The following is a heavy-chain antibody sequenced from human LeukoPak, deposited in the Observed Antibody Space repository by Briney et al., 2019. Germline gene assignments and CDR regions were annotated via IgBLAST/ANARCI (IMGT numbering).Heavy chain of an antibody. CDR1: EFTFSSYS. CDR3: ATSSTFYYYFDY. Sequence: GGSLRLSCAASEFTFSSYSMNWVRQAPGKGLEWVSYITNSGNSKSYADSVKGRFTISRDNTKNSLYLQMNGLRAEDTAVYYCATSSTFYYYFDYWGQGTLVTVSS. J-gene: IGHJ4*02. CDR2: ITNSGNSK. D-gene: IGHD2-2*01. V-gene: IGHV3-48*01.